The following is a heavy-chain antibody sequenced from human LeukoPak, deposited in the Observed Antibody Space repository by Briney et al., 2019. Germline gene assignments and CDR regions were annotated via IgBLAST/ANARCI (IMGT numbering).Heavy chain of an antibody. J-gene: IGHJ4*02. V-gene: IGHV3-7*01. CDR3: ARECGGDCYGGLDY. D-gene: IGHD2-21*02. Sequence: GGSLRLSCAASGFTFSTHGMHWVRQAPGKGLEWVANIKQDGSEKYYVDSVKGRFTISRDNAKNSLYLQMNSLRAEDTAVYYCARECGGDCYGGLDYWGQGTLVTVSS. CDR1: GFTFSTHG. CDR2: IKQDGSEK.